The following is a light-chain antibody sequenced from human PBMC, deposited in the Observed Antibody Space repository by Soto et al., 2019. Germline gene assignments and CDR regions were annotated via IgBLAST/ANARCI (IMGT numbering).Light chain of an antibody. CDR1: QSVSNY. J-gene: IGKJ3*01. Sequence: EIVLTQSPATLSFSPGERATLSCRASQSVSNYLAWYQQKPGQAPRLLIYDAFNRATGIPTRFSGSGSGSDFTLTISSLEPADFAVYYCQHRSNWLGTFGPGTIVDI. CDR2: DAF. V-gene: IGKV3-11*01. CDR3: QHRSNWLGT.